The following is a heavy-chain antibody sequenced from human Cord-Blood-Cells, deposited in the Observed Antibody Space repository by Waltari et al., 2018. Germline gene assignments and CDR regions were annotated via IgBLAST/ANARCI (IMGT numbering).Heavy chain of an antibody. V-gene: IGHV3-21*01. J-gene: IGHJ3*02. Sequence: EVQLVESGGGLVKPGGSLRLSCAASGFTLSSYSMTWVRQAPGKGLEWVSSISSSSSYIYYADSVKGRFTISRDNAKNSLYLQMNSLRAEDTAVYYCARELGRAFDIWGQGTMVTVSS. CDR1: GFTLSSYS. CDR2: ISSSSSYI. CDR3: ARELGRAFDI.